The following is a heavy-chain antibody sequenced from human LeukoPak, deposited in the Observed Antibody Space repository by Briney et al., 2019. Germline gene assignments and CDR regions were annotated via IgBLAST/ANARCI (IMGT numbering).Heavy chain of an antibody. CDR1: GFTFSGYW. CDR2: IKEDGSEK. Sequence: PGGSLRLSCAVSGFTFSGYWMSWVRQAPGKGLEWVANIKEDGSEKHYVNSVNGRFTISRDNAKNSLYLQMNSLRAEDTGVYYCARDGAGSGWYYLGQGTLVSVSS. J-gene: IGHJ4*02. D-gene: IGHD6-19*01. CDR3: ARDGAGSGWYY. V-gene: IGHV3-7*01.